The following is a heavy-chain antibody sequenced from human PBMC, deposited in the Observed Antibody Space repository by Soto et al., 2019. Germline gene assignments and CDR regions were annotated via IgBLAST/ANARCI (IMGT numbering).Heavy chain of an antibody. V-gene: IGHV3-7*01. CDR2: IKQDGSEK. Sequence: GGSLRLSCAASGFSFSSYWMSWVRQAPGKGLEWVANIKQDGSEKYYVDSVKGRFTISRDNAKNSLYLQMNSLRAEDTAVYYCAREVLAVAGTIDYWGQGTLVTVSS. D-gene: IGHD6-19*01. CDR3: AREVLAVAGTIDY. CDR1: GFSFSSYW. J-gene: IGHJ4*02.